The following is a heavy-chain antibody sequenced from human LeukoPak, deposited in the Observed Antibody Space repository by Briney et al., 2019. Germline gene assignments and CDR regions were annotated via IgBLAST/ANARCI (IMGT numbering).Heavy chain of an antibody. CDR2: IKQDGSEK. CDR3: VRGPHIAATSY. CDR1: GFSFNNYR. J-gene: IGHJ4*02. Sequence: GGSLRLSGVASGFSFNNYRMTWVRQAPGKGLEWVANIKQDGSEKQYVDSVKGRFAISRDNAKKSLYLQINTLRAEDTAVYYCVRGPHIAATSYWGQGTLVTVSS. V-gene: IGHV3-7*03. D-gene: IGHD6-25*01.